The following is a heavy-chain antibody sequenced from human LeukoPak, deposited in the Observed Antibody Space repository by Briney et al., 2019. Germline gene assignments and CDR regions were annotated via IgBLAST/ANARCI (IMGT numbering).Heavy chain of an antibody. CDR2: IYYSGST. Sequence: SETLSLTCTVSGGSISSSSYYWGWIRQPPGKGLEWIGSIYYSGSTYYNPSLKSRVTISVDTSKNQFSLKLSSVTAADTAVYYCARVGYSYGYRVDYWGQGTLVTVSS. CDR3: ARVGYSYGYRVDY. D-gene: IGHD5-18*01. J-gene: IGHJ4*02. V-gene: IGHV4-39*07. CDR1: GGSISSSSYY.